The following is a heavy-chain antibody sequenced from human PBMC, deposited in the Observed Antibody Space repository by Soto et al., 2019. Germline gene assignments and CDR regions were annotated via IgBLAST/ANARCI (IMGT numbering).Heavy chain of an antibody. CDR1: GGSISSYY. CDR2: IYYSGST. V-gene: IGHV4-59*01. Sequence: PSETLSLTCTVSGGSISSYYWSWIRQPPGKGLEWIGYIYYSGSTNYNPSLNSRVTISVDTSKNQFSLKLSSVTAADTAVYYCARVGHSSATWGQGTLVTSPQ. D-gene: IGHD6-19*01. J-gene: IGHJ4*02. CDR3: ARVGHSSAT.